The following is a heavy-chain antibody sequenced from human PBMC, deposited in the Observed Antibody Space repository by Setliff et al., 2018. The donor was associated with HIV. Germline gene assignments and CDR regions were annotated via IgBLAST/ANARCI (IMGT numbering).Heavy chain of an antibody. V-gene: IGHV1-69*04. CDR1: GGTLRSYG. CDR3: ASEAGAHYYYYGMDV. D-gene: IGHD3-10*01. Sequence: SVKVSCKASGGTLRSYGMTWVRQAPGQGLEWMGTVIPVRDMANYAQKFQGRVTMTRDTSTSTAYMELSSLRSEDTAVYYCASEAGAHYYYYGMDVWGQGTTVTVSS. J-gene: IGHJ6*02. CDR2: VIPVRDMA.